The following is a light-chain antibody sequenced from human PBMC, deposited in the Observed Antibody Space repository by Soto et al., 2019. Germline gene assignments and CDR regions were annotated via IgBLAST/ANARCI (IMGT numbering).Light chain of an antibody. Sequence: EIVLTQSPGTLSLSPGERATLSSRPSQSVSSSYLAWYQQKPGRAPRLLIYRTSNRATGIPDRFSGSGSGTDFTLTISSLQSEDFAVYYCQQFHNWPRTFGQGTKVDIK. J-gene: IGKJ1*01. CDR3: QQFHNWPRT. CDR2: RTS. CDR1: QSVSSSY. V-gene: IGKV3-20*01.